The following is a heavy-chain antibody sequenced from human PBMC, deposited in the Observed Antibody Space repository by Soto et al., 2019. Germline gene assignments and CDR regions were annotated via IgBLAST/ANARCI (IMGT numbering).Heavy chain of an antibody. CDR2: ISGSGATT. CDR1: GFTFSSYA. D-gene: IGHD2-2*01. V-gene: IGHV3-23*01. CDR3: AKWGRASCYALPPCSYYYMDA. Sequence: GGSLRLSCAASGFTFSSYAMSWVRQAPGKGLEWVSGISGSGATTHHADSVKGRFTISRDNSKNTLYLQIDSLRAGDTAVYYCAKWGRASCYALPPCSYYYMDAWAKGTTVTVSS. J-gene: IGHJ6*03.